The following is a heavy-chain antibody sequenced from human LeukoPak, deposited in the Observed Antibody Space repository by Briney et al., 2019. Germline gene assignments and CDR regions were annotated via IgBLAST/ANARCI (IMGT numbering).Heavy chain of an antibody. CDR2: IQYSGST. Sequence: PSETLSLTCTVSGGSISSDVYYWSWIRQPPGKGLQYIGYIQYSGSTNYNPSLKSRVTISVDTSKNQFSLKLSSVTAADTAVYYCARYYDRSGYWSTPHFDYWGQGTLVTVSS. D-gene: IGHD3-22*01. V-gene: IGHV4-61*08. J-gene: IGHJ4*02. CDR1: GGSISSDVYY. CDR3: ARYYDRSGYWSTPHFDY.